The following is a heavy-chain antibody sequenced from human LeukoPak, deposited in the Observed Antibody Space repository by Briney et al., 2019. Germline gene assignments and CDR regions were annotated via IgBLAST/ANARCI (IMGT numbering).Heavy chain of an antibody. J-gene: IGHJ4*02. CDR2: ISAYNGNT. Sequence: ASVKVSCKASGYTFTTYAITWVRQAPGQGLEWMGWISAYNGNTNCAQKLQGRVTMTTDTSTSTAYMELRSLRSDDTAVYYCARGRITIFGVINPLDYWGQGSLVTVSS. D-gene: IGHD3-3*01. V-gene: IGHV1-18*01. CDR1: GYTFTTYA. CDR3: ARGRITIFGVINPLDY.